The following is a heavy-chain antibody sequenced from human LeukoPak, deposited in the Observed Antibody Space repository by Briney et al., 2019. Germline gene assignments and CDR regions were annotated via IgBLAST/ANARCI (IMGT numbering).Heavy chain of an antibody. J-gene: IGHJ4*02. CDR2: INPNSGGT. CDR1: GYTFTGYY. Sequence: ASVKVSCKASGYTFTGYYMHWVRQAPGQGREGMGRINPNSGGTNYAQKFQGRVTMTRDTSISTAYMDLSRLTSDYTAVYFCAMSRSAGIVVVVAACTVDWGQGTLVTVSS. V-gene: IGHV1-2*06. D-gene: IGHD2-15*01. CDR3: AMSRSAGIVVVVAACTVD.